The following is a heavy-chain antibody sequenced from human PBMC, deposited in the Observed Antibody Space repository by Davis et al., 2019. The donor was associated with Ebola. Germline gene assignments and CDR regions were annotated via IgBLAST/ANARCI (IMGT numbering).Heavy chain of an antibody. CDR1: GYTFTSYG. Sequence: ASVKVSCKASGYTFTSYGISWVRQATGQGLEWMRWMNPNSGNTGYAQKFQGRVTITRNTSISTAYMELSSLRSEDTAVYYCARDRWEAHNWFDPWGQGTLVTVSS. D-gene: IGHD1-26*01. V-gene: IGHV1-8*03. CDR3: ARDRWEAHNWFDP. J-gene: IGHJ5*02. CDR2: MNPNSGNT.